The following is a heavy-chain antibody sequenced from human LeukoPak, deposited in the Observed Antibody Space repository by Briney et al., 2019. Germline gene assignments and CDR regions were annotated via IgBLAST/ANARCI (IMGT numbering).Heavy chain of an antibody. V-gene: IGHV3-30*04. Sequence: GGSLRLSCAASGFTFSSYAMHWVRQAPGKGLEWVAVISYDGSNKYYADSVKGRFTISRDNSKNTLYLQMNSLRAEDTAVYYCARNPGRRGYSYGRYYFDYWGQGTLVTVSS. J-gene: IGHJ4*02. CDR3: ARNPGRRGYSYGRYYFDY. CDR2: ISYDGSNK. D-gene: IGHD5-18*01. CDR1: GFTFSSYA.